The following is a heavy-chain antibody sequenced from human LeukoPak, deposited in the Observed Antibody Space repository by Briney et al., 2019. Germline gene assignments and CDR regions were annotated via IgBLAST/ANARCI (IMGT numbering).Heavy chain of an antibody. CDR1: GFTFSSYW. Sequence: GGSLRLSCAASGFTFSSYWMHWVRQAPGKGLEWVSGINWNGGSTGYADSVKGRFTISRDNAKNSLYLQMNSLRAEDTALYYCARDLGAYSSSWFDYWGQGTLVTVSS. V-gene: IGHV3-20*04. CDR3: ARDLGAYSSSWFDY. CDR2: INWNGGST. D-gene: IGHD6-13*01. J-gene: IGHJ4*02.